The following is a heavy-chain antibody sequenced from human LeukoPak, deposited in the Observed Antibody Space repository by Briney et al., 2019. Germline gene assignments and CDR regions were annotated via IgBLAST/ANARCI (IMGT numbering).Heavy chain of an antibody. D-gene: IGHD3-22*01. CDR2: VSYDGSDK. Sequence: TGGSLRLSCAASGFTFSVYGMHWVRQAPGKGLEWVAVVSYDGSDKYYSDSVEGRFSISRDNSKNTVYLQMSSLRAEGTAVYFCAKDWNYYDTSVPFYYYYMEVWGKGTTVTVSS. CDR3: AKDWNYYDTSVPFYYYYMEV. J-gene: IGHJ6*03. V-gene: IGHV3-30*18. CDR1: GFTFSVYG.